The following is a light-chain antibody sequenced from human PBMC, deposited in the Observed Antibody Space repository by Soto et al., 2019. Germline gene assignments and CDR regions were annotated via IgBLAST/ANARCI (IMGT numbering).Light chain of an antibody. CDR1: QAINKN. Sequence: DIQMTQSPASLSASVGDRVTITCRASQAINKNLNWYRHKLGKAPERLIYDASDSQAGVPSRFSGSGSGADFTLIISGLQPEDFATYYCQQSYNSPYTFGQGTKLEIK. J-gene: IGKJ2*01. CDR3: QQSYNSPYT. CDR2: DAS. V-gene: IGKV1-39*01.